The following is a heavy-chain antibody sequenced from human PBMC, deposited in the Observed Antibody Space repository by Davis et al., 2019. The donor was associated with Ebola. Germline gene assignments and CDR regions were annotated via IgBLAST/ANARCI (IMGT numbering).Heavy chain of an antibody. Sequence: GESLKISCAASGFTFSSHSMIWVRQAPGKGLEWLSYISGSASSTSYADSVKGRFTISRDNGKNTLYLQMNSLRAEDTAVYFCATSRAYSYEIWGQGTLVTVSS. V-gene: IGHV3-48*01. CDR2: ISGSASST. D-gene: IGHD5-12*01. CDR1: GFTFSSHS. J-gene: IGHJ4*02. CDR3: ATSRAYSYEI.